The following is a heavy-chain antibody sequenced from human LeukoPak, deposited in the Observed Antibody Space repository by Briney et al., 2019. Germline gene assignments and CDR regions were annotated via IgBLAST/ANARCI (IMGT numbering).Heavy chain of an antibody. CDR1: GFTFSSYA. Sequence: GGSLRLSCAAPGFTFSSYAMISVRQAPGKGLEWVSAISGSGGSTYYADSVKGRFTISRDNSKNTLYLQMNSLRAEDTAVYYCAIYSRGPGYCSGGSCYSEDYWGQGTLVTVSS. CDR2: ISGSGGST. D-gene: IGHD2-15*01. J-gene: IGHJ4*02. CDR3: AIYSRGPGYCSGGSCYSEDY. V-gene: IGHV3-23*01.